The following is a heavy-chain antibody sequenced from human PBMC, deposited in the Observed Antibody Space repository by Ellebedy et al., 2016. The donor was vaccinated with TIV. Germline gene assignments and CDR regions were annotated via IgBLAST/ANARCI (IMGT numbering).Heavy chain of an antibody. Sequence: PGGSLRLSCVASGFTFSSYTMSWVRQAPGKGLEWVSALGVNTVARVYADSVKGRFTISRDNSKNTLSLQLSRLRPDDTAMYFCARELYGGAYYCSDYWGQGTLVTVSS. J-gene: IGHJ4*02. D-gene: IGHD2-15*01. CDR1: GFTFSSYT. CDR3: ARELYGGAYYCSDY. CDR2: LGVNTVAR. V-gene: IGHV3-23*01.